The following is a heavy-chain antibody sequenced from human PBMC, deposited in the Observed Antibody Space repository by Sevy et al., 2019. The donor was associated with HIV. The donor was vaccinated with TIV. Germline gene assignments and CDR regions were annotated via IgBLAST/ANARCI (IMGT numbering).Heavy chain of an antibody. CDR3: AREGVDFWSGPVDFDYGMDV. CDR2: INTHGTNT. V-gene: IGHV3-74*01. Sequence: GESLKISCAASGFTFSRYWMHWVRHAPGKGLVWVSRINTHGTNTIYADYVKGRFTISRDNAKNTVSLQMNSLRADDTGVYYCAREGVDFWSGPVDFDYGMDVWGQGTTVTVSS. D-gene: IGHD3-3*01. CDR1: GFTFSRYW. J-gene: IGHJ6*02.